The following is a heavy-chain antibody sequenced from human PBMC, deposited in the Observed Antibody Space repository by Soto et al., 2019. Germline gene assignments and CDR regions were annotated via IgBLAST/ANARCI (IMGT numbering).Heavy chain of an antibody. V-gene: IGHV1-46*01. CDR2: INPSGGST. D-gene: IGHD2-2*01. CDR1: GYTFTSYY. J-gene: IGHJ6*02. CDR3: ARALVPAHYYYGMDV. Sequence: ASVKVSCKASGYTFTSYYMHWVRQAPGQGLEWMGIINPSGGSTSYAQKFQGRVTMTRDTSTSTVYMELSSLRSEDTAVYYCARALVPAHYYYGMDVWGQGTTVTVSS.